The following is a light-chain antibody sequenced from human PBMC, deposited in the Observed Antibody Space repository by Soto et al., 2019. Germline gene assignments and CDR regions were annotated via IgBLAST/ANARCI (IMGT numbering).Light chain of an antibody. CDR1: SSDVGSSDL. V-gene: IGLV2-23*01. Sequence: QSALTQPASVSGSPGQSITISCIGTSSDVGSSDLVSWYQQHPDTAPKLLIYGAIKRPSGVSTRFSGSKSGNTASLTISGLQAEDEADYYCCSYASTSPYVFXTGTNLTVL. J-gene: IGLJ1*01. CDR3: CSYASTSPYV. CDR2: GAI.